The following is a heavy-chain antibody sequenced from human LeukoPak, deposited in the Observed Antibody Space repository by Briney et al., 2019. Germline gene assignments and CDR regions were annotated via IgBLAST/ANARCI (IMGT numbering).Heavy chain of an antibody. CDR1: GFTFSSYA. Sequence: PGGSLRLSCAASGFTFSSYAMNWVRQAPGKGLEWVSAISGSGGSTYYADSVKGRFTVSRDNSKNTLYLQMNSLRAEDTAVYYCANGVGNSGYDAFDIWGQGTMVTVSS. J-gene: IGHJ3*02. CDR2: ISGSGGST. CDR3: ANGVGNSGYDAFDI. D-gene: IGHD3-22*01. V-gene: IGHV3-23*01.